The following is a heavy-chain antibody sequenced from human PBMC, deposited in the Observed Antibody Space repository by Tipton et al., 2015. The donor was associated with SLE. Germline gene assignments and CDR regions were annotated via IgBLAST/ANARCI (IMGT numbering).Heavy chain of an antibody. V-gene: IGHV4-39*07. J-gene: IGHJ6*03. D-gene: IGHD5-18*01. Sequence: TLSLTCTVSGGSISSSSYYWGWIRQPPGKGLEWIGEINHSGSTNYNPSLNSRVTISVDTSKNQFSLKLSSVTAADTAVYYCAREATAIEVRYYYHYYMDVWGKGTTVTISS. CDR3: AREATAIEVRYYYHYYMDV. CDR2: INHSGST. CDR1: GGSISSSSYY.